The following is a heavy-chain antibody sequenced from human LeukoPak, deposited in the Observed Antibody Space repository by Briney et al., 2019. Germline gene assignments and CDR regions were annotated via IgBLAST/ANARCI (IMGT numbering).Heavy chain of an antibody. CDR3: TRGARERGFDY. J-gene: IGHJ4*02. V-gene: IGHV3-74*01. CDR2: INTDGTTT. CDR1: TTFSKYW. D-gene: IGHD6-6*01. Sequence: GGSLRLSCTSSTTFSKYWMHWVRQAPGKGLEWVSRINTDGTTTNYADSVKGRFTVSRDNAGNMLYLQMNSLRVEDTAVYYCTRGARERGFDYWGQGTLVTVSS.